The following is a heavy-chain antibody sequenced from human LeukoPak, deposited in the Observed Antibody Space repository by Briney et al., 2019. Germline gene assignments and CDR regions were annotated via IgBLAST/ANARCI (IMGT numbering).Heavy chain of an antibody. CDR1: GFTFRKHG. V-gene: IGHV3-30*19. CDR3: ARWGGIVGTPDLVAY. CDR2: IWYDGSNQ. Sequence: PGRSLRLSCAPSGFTFRKHGMHWIRQVPRKGLEWVAVIWYDGSNQNYADSVKGRFIISRVDSKSTVYLQMNSLRPDGTAVYYCARWGGIVGTPDLVAYWGQGTLVTVSS. J-gene: IGHJ4*02. D-gene: IGHD2-15*01.